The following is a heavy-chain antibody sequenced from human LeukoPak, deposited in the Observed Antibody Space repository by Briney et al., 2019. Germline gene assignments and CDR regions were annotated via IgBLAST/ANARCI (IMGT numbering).Heavy chain of an antibody. Sequence: ASVKVSCKASGYTFTSYGMSWVRQAPGQGLEWMGWISAYNGNSNYAQKLQGRVTMTTDTSTSTVYMELRSLRSDDTAVYYCARESSDLWFDSWGQGTLVTVSS. CDR3: ARESSDLWFDS. CDR1: GYTFTSYG. V-gene: IGHV1-18*01. J-gene: IGHJ5*01. D-gene: IGHD3-3*01. CDR2: ISAYNGNS.